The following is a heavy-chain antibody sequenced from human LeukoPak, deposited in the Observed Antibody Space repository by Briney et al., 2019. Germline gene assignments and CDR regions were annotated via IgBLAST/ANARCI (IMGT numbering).Heavy chain of an antibody. CDR1: GFTFGSYG. CDR3: AKSEIPNSYQGTYYMDV. V-gene: IGHV3-30*02. D-gene: IGHD3-16*02. Sequence: QPGGSLRLACAASGFTFGSYGMHWVRQAPGEGLEWVAFIRHDETRIFYGVSVKGRFTISRDNSKNMVYLQLNSLSAEDTALYYCAKSEIPNSYQGTYYMDVWGKGTTITVFS. CDR2: IRHDETRI. J-gene: IGHJ6*03.